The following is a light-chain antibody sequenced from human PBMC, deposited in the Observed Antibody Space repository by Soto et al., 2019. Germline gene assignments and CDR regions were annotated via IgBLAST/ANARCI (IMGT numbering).Light chain of an antibody. J-gene: IGLJ1*01. Sequence: QSALTQPASVSGSPGQSITISCVGTSSDIGDYNYVSWYQQHPGKVPKVIIYDVSNWPSGVSYRFSGSKSGNTASLPVSGLHAEDEADYYCCSYTRSGTLIFGTGTKVTVL. CDR2: DVS. CDR3: CSYTRSGTLI. V-gene: IGLV2-14*01. CDR1: SSDIGDYNY.